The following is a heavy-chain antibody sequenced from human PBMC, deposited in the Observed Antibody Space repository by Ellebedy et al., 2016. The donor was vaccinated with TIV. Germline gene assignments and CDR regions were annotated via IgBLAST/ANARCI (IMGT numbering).Heavy chain of an antibody. Sequence: AGSLRLSXTVSGFTFTRFRMHCVRQAPGKGLEWVGFISSDGSKKHYADSVEGRFTISRDNSQNTVFVQMNSLRVEDTAVYYCAKPSDPNPGYSASWATDFDYWGQGTLVTVSS. D-gene: IGHD6-13*01. CDR3: AKPSDPNPGYSASWATDFDY. V-gene: IGHV3-30*18. CDR1: GFTFTRFR. CDR2: ISSDGSKK. J-gene: IGHJ4*02.